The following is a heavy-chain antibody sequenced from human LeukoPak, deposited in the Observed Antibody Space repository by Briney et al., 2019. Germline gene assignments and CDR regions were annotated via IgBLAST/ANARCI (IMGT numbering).Heavy chain of an antibody. D-gene: IGHD3-22*01. CDR1: GFTFSIYA. Sequence: SGGSLRLSCAVSGFTFSIYAMICVRQPPGKGLEWVSHIGGSDGSTRYADSVKGRFTISRDNSKNTLYLEMNSLRAEDTAVYYCAKDSSSYDWGYMDVWGKGTTVTISS. CDR3: AKDSSSYDWGYMDV. V-gene: IGHV3-23*01. J-gene: IGHJ6*03. CDR2: IGGSDGST.